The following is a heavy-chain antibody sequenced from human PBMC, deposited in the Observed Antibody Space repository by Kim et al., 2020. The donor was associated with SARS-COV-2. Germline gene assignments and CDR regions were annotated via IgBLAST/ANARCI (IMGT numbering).Heavy chain of an antibody. CDR3: AKARTYCGGDCYRMWFDP. V-gene: IGHV3-23*01. J-gene: IGHJ5*02. Sequence: KGRFTISRDNSKHTLYLQMNSLRAEDTAVYYCAKARTYCGGDCYRMWFDPWGQGTLVTVSS. D-gene: IGHD2-21*02.